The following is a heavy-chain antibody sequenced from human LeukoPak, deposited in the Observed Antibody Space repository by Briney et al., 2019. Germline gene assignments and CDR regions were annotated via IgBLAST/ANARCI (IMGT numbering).Heavy chain of an antibody. Sequence: GGSLRLSCAASGFSFATYAMSWVRQAPGKGLEWVSGISGSGTSTHYADSAKGRFTISRDNSKNTLYLQMNSLRVEDTAVYYCAREVPPVAKYYFDYWGQGTLVTVSS. CDR3: AREVPPVAKYYFDY. D-gene: IGHD2-2*01. J-gene: IGHJ4*02. CDR2: ISGSGTST. V-gene: IGHV3-23*01. CDR1: GFSFATYA.